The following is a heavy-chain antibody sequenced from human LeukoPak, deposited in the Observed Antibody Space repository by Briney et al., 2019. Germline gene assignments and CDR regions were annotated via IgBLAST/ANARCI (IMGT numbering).Heavy chain of an antibody. CDR3: TRDHGYANWFDP. CDR1: GGSIRSWNDY. V-gene: IGHV4-39*07. Sequence: SETLSLTCTVSGGSIRSWNDYWGWIRQPPGKGLEYIGSIYYTGTTYYKSSLKSRVTISVDTSKNQFSLKLNSVTAADTAVYYCTRDHGYANWFDPWGQGTLVTVSS. J-gene: IGHJ5*02. CDR2: IYYTGTT. D-gene: IGHD5-18*01.